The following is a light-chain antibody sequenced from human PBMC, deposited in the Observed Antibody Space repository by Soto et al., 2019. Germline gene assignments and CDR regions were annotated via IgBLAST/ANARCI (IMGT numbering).Light chain of an antibody. CDR3: LQDNNYPYT. Sequence: AIQMTQSPSSLSASIGDTVTITCRASQGMRNDLGWYQQKPGKAPKVLIYAASNLQSGVPSRFSGSGSDTDFTLTISSLQPEDFATYYCLQDNNYPYTFGQGTKLEIK. CDR1: QGMRND. J-gene: IGKJ2*01. V-gene: IGKV1-6*01. CDR2: AAS.